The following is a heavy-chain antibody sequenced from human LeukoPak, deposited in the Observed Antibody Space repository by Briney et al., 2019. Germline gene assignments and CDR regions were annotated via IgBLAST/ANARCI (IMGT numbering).Heavy chain of an antibody. J-gene: IGHJ4*02. CDR2: INSDGSST. CDR1: GFTFSSYW. CDR3: ARGSGWLYYFDY. V-gene: IGHV3-74*01. Sequence: QPGGSLRLSCAASGFTFSSYWMHWVRQAPGKGLVWVSRINSDGSSTTYADSLKGRFTISRDNAKNTLYLQMNSLRAEDTAVYFCARGSGWLYYFDYWGQGTLVTVSS. D-gene: IGHD6-19*01.